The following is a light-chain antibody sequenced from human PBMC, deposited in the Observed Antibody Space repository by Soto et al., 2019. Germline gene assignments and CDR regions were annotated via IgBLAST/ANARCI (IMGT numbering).Light chain of an antibody. CDR1: QTISSH. V-gene: IGKV1-39*01. CDR3: QQVTSYPEA. CDR2: AAS. J-gene: IGKJ1*01. Sequence: MSEATDFISACVADNDIITCRARQTISSHLNRYQQKRGKALNLLVYAASSLQSGVPSWFTGSSTGTQFTINISSLQTPAFPPYLSQQVTSYPEAFGQGTKVDI.